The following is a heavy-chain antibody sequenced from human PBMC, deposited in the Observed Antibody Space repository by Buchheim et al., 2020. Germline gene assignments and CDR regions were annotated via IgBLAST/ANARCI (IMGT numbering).Heavy chain of an antibody. CDR2: IHNAGST. J-gene: IGHJ5*02. V-gene: IGHV4-61*02. D-gene: IGHD2-15*01. Sequence: QVQLQESGPGLVKPSQTLSLTCTASGDSITSGYNYWNWIRQPAGKGPEWIGRIHNAGSTNYNPSLTSRATITVDTSKNQFSLDLSSVTAADTAVYYCVRSGMILFWFDPWGPGTL. CDR1: GDSITSGYNY. CDR3: VRSGMILFWFDP.